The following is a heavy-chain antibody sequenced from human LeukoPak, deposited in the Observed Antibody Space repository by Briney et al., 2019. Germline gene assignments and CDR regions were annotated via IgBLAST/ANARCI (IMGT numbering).Heavy chain of an antibody. CDR3: RWGETSALRVHAFDI. J-gene: IGHJ3*02. CDR1: GDSISSYY. D-gene: IGHD3-10*01. Sequence: SETLSLTCTVSGDSISSYYWNWIRQPPGKGLEWIGYGHYTGSTNYNPSLKSRVTFSVDTSKNQFSLKLTSVTAADTAVYRARWGETSALRVHAFDIWGQGTMVTVSS. CDR2: GHYTGST. V-gene: IGHV4-59*01.